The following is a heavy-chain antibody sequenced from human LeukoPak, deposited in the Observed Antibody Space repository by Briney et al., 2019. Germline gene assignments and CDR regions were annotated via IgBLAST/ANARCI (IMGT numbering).Heavy chain of an antibody. D-gene: IGHD3-3*01. Sequence: PGRSLRLSCAASGFTFSSYGMHWVRQAPGKGLEWVAVISYDGSNKYYADSVKGRFTISRDNSKNTLYLQMNSLRAEDTAVYYCASGRSYDFWSGYPPGVWGQGTTVAVSS. CDR3: ASGRSYDFWSGYPPGV. V-gene: IGHV3-30*03. CDR2: ISYDGSNK. CDR1: GFTFSSYG. J-gene: IGHJ6*02.